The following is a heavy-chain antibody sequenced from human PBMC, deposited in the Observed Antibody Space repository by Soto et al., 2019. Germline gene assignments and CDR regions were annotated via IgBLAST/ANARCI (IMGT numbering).Heavy chain of an antibody. J-gene: IGHJ6*02. CDR2: IWYDGSNK. CDR1: GFTFSSYG. D-gene: IGHD6-19*01. CDR3: ASFGYSSGWYQPKYYYYGMDV. V-gene: IGHV3-33*01. Sequence: GGSLRLSCAASGFTFSSYGMHWVRQAPGKGLEWVAVIWYDGSNKYYADSVKGRFTISRDNSKNTLYLQMNSLRAEDTAVYYLASFGYSSGWYQPKYYYYGMDVWGQGTTVTVSS.